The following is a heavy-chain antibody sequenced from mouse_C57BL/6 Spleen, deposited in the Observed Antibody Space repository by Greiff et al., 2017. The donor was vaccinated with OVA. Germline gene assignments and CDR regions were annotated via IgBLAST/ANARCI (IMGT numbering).Heavy chain of an antibody. CDR1: GYTFTDYY. J-gene: IGHJ2*01. CDR3: ARGTTVVFDY. Sequence: EVQLQQSGPELVKPGASVKISCKASGYTFTDYYMNWVKQSHGKSLEWIGDINPNNGGTSYNQKLKGKATLTVDKSSSTAYMELRSLTSEDSAVYYCARGTTVVFDYWGQGTTLTVSS. D-gene: IGHD1-1*01. V-gene: IGHV1-26*01. CDR2: INPNNGGT.